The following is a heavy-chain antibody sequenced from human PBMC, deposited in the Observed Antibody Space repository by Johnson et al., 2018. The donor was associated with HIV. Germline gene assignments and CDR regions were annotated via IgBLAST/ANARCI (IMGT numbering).Heavy chain of an antibody. CDR3: AKGRDSSGFGAFDI. V-gene: IGHV3-30*18. D-gene: IGHD3-22*01. Sequence: QVQLVESGGGLVQPGRSPRLSCAASGFTFSRYGIHWVRQAPGKGLEWVAVISYDGSNKKYADSVKGRFTISRDNSKNTLYLQMNSLRAEDTAVYYCAKGRDSSGFGAFDIWGQGTMVTVSS. CDR2: ISYDGSNK. CDR1: GFTFSRYG. J-gene: IGHJ3*02.